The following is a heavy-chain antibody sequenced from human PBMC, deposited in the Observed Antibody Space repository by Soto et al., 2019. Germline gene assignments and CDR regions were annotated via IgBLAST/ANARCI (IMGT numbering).Heavy chain of an antibody. CDR1: GDSVSSATYY. V-gene: IGHV4-61*01. J-gene: IGHJ5*01. D-gene: IGHD5-12*01. CDR3: AIYWGTANQHNWLDS. CDR2: IYYSGST. Sequence: ASETLSLTCTVSGDSVSSATYYWSWIRQPPGKALEWIGSIYYSGSTNYNPSLRSRVIMSVDTSKNQFSLNLSSVTAADTAVYYCAIYWGTANQHNWLDSPG.